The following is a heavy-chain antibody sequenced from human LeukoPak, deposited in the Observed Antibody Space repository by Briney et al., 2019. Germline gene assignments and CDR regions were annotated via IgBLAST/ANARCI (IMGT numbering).Heavy chain of an antibody. CDR1: GFTFRNYW. V-gene: IGHV3-74*01. CDR3: VRDVSVPAGDWRANWFDP. D-gene: IGHD2-2*01. Sequence: GGSLRLSCAASGFTFRNYWMHWVRHAPGKGLVWVSRTNSDGSNTVYADSVKGRFTISRDNAKNTVYLQMNSLRAEDTAVYYCVRDVSVPAGDWRANWFDPWGQGTLVTVSS. J-gene: IGHJ5*02. CDR2: TNSDGSNT.